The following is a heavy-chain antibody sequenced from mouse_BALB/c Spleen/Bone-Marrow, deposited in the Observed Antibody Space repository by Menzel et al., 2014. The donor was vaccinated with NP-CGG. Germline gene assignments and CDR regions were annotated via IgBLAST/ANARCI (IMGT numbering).Heavy chain of an antibody. J-gene: IGHJ3*01. CDR3: ARGRDWDAWFAY. D-gene: IGHD4-1*01. CDR1: GYAFSSSW. Sequence: VKISCKASGYAFSSSWMNWVKQRPGQGLEWIGRIYPGDGDTNYNGKFKGKATLTADKSSSTAYMQLSSLTSVDSAVYFCARGRDWDAWFAYWGQGTLVTVSA. CDR2: IYPGDGDT. V-gene: IGHV1-82*01.